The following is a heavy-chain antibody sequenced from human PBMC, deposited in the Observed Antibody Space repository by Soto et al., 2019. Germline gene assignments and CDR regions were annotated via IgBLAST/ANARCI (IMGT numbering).Heavy chain of an antibody. CDR2: INPNSGNI. CDR1: GNTFTSYD. Sequence: ASVKVSCKASGNTFTSYDINWVRQDTGHGLEWMGWINPNSGNIGYAQKFQGRVNMTRDTAIRTAYMEVSRLRSDDTAVYYWARGRASGSYYLLDYWGQGTLVTVSS. D-gene: IGHD3-10*01. J-gene: IGHJ4*02. CDR3: ARGRASGSYYLLDY. V-gene: IGHV1-8*01.